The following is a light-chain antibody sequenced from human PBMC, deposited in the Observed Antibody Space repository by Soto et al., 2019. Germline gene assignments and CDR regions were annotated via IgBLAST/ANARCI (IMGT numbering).Light chain of an antibody. Sequence: QSALTQPASVSGSPGQSITISCTGTSSDVGDYYYVSWYQQHPGKAPKLMIYDVTKRPSGVPDRFSGSKSGNTASLTVSGLQAEDEADYYCMCYAGGNNWVFGGGTKLTVL. CDR3: MCYAGGNNWV. V-gene: IGLV2-8*01. J-gene: IGLJ3*02. CDR1: SSDVGDYYY. CDR2: DVT.